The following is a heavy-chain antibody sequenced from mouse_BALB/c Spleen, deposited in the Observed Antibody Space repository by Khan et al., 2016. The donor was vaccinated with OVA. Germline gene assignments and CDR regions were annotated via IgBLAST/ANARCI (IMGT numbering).Heavy chain of an antibody. V-gene: IGHV3-6*02. D-gene: IGHD3-1*01. J-gene: IGHJ3*01. CDR3: ARGGSSGPAWFTY. CDR2: IRYDGDS. CDR1: GYSITSGYF. Sequence: EVKLEESGPGLVKPSQSLSLTCSVTGYSITSGYFWNWIRQFPGNKLEWMGYIRYDGDSNYNPSLKNRISITRDQSKNRVFLKLNSLIPEDSATYDCARGGSSGPAWFTYWGQGTLVTVSA.